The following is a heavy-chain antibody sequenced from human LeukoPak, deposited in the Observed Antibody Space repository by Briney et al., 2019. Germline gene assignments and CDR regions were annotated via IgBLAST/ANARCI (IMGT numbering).Heavy chain of an antibody. CDR2: INWNGGST. D-gene: IGHD5-24*01. CDR3: ARDIGWLQLGVLDY. J-gene: IGHJ4*02. Sequence: PGGSLRLSCAASGFTFYDYGMSWVRHAPGKGLEWVSGINWNGGSTGYADSVKGRFTISRDNAKNSLCLQMNSLRAEDTALYYCARDIGWLQLGVLDYWGQGTLVTVSS. CDR1: GFTFYDYG. V-gene: IGHV3-20*04.